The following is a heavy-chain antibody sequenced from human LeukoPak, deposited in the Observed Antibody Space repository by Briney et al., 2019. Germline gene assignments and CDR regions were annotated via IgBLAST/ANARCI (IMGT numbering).Heavy chain of an antibody. V-gene: IGHV1-46*01. Sequence: ASVKVSCKASGYTFTSYYMHWVRQAPGQGLEWMGIINPSGGSTSYAQKFQGGVTITRNTSISTAYMELSSLRSEDTAVYYCARGRTGIYYDSSGYYYWGQGTLVTVSS. D-gene: IGHD3-22*01. CDR3: ARGRTGIYYDSSGYYY. CDR2: INPSGGST. CDR1: GYTFTSYY. J-gene: IGHJ4*02.